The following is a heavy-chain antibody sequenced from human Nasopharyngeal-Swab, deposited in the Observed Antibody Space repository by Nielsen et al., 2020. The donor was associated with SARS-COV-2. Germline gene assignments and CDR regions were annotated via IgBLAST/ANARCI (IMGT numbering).Heavy chain of an antibody. V-gene: IGHV3-21*01. CDR1: GFTFSTYS. Sequence: GGSLRLSCAASGFTFSTYSMNWVRQAPGKGLEWVSSITSSSTYIYYADSMRGRFTISRDNAKKTLYLQMDSLRAEDTAVYYCAGGSSGWPDYWGQGTLVTVSS. D-gene: IGHD6-19*01. CDR3: AGGSSGWPDY. CDR2: ITSSSTYI. J-gene: IGHJ4*02.